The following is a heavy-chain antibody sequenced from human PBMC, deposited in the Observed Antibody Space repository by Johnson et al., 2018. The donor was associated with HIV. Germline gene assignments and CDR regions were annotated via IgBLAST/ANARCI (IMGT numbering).Heavy chain of an antibody. J-gene: IGHJ3*02. Sequence: QVQLVESRGGVVRPGGSLRLSCTASGFIFHNYAMHWVRQAPGKGLEWVAFISYDGGTESYADSVKGRFTVSRDNSKNTLFLQMGSLRAEDMAVYYCARRAHDAFDIWGQGTMVTVSS. CDR1: GFIFHNYA. V-gene: IGHV3-30*03. CDR2: ISYDGGTE. CDR3: ARRAHDAFDI.